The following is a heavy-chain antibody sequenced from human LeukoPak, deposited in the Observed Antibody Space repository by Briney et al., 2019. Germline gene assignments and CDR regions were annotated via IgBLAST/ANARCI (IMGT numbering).Heavy chain of an antibody. CDR2: IYYSGST. J-gene: IGHJ4*02. CDR1: GGSINNYY. D-gene: IGHD3-3*01. Sequence: SETLSLTCTVSGGSINNYYWSWIRQPPGKGLEWIGYIYYSGSTNYSPPLKSRLTISVDTSKNQFSLRLSSVTAADTAVYFCARHSNTKSGLLDYWGQGTLVTVSS. CDR3: ARHSNTKSGLLDY. V-gene: IGHV4-59*08.